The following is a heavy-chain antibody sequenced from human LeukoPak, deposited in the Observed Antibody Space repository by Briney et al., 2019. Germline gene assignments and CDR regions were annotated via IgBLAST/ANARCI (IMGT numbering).Heavy chain of an antibody. CDR3: ARSDYYGSGSHTVFDAFDI. J-gene: IGHJ3*02. CDR2: IDDSGNT. V-gene: IGHV4-59*02. D-gene: IGHD3-10*01. Sequence: SETLSLTCTVSGGPVNNYFWSWIRRPPGKGLEWIGYIDDSGNTDYNPSLKSQVSISIAKSKNQFFLKLSSVTAADTAMYYCARSDYYGSGSHTVFDAFDIWGQGTRVTVSS. CDR1: GGPVNNYF.